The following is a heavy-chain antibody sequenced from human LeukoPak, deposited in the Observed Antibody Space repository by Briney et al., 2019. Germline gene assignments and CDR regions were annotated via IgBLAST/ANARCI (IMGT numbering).Heavy chain of an antibody. J-gene: IGHJ4*02. V-gene: IGHV3-23*01. Sequence: GGTLRLSCAASGFTFSSYGMSWVRQAPGMGLEWVSAISGSGGSTYYADSVKGRFTISRDNSKNTLYLQMNSLRAEDTAVYYCARRSGIAVAGAFDYWGQGTLVTVSS. D-gene: IGHD6-19*01. CDR3: ARRSGIAVAGAFDY. CDR1: GFTFSSYG. CDR2: ISGSGGST.